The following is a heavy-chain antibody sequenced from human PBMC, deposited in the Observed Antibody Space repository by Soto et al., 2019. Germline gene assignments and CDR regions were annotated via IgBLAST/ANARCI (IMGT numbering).Heavy chain of an antibody. Sequence: GGSLRLSCAASGFTFISYAMHWVRQAPGKGLEWVAVISYDGSNKYYADSVKGRFTISRDNSKNTLYLQMNSLRAEDTAVYYCATATDFDYWGQGTLVTVPQ. D-gene: IGHD2-15*01. J-gene: IGHJ4*02. CDR2: ISYDGSNK. V-gene: IGHV3-30-3*01. CDR1: GFTFISYA. CDR3: ATATDFDY.